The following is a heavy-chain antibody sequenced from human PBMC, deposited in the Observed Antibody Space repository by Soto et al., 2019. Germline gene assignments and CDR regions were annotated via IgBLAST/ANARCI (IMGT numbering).Heavy chain of an antibody. CDR3: ASWLEREHAYDI. V-gene: IGHV3-53*01. CDR2: LYDVDGT. J-gene: IGHJ3*02. Sequence: DVQLVASGGGLIQPGGSLRLSCAALGLTVRGKKYITWVRQAPGKGLEWVSALYDVDGTYYADSAKGRFTISRDNSNNIIYLQMNSLGPDDTAVYYCASWLEREHAYDIWGLGTMVNVSS. CDR1: GLTVRGKKY. D-gene: IGHD1-1*01.